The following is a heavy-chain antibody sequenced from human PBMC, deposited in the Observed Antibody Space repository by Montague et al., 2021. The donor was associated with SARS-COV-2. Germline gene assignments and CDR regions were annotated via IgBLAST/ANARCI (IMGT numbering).Heavy chain of an antibody. J-gene: IGHJ4*02. CDR1: SGSIISSGYY. CDR3: ARGMIRGVTTPFDY. D-gene: IGHD3-10*01. V-gene: IGHV4-39*02. Sequence: SETLSLTCSVSSGSIISSGYYWGWIRQPPGKELEWIGNIYYSGTTXYXXXXQXRGTISVDTSKNHLSLRLSSVTAADTAVYFCARGMIRGVTTPFDYWGQGSQATVSP. CDR2: IYYSGTT.